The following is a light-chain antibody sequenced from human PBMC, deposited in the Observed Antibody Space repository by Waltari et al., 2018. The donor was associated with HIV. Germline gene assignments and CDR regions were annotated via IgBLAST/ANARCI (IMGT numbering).Light chain of an antibody. V-gene: IGLV2-23*02. CDR3: CSYAGTGTYV. Sequence: QSALTQPASVSGSPGQSITISCTATSSDVASYNLVSWYQPHPGKAPKVMIYAVTKRPSGVSNRCSGSKADNTASLTISGLQAEDEADYYCCSYAGTGTYVFGTGTKVTVL. CDR2: AVT. J-gene: IGLJ1*01. CDR1: SSDVASYNL.